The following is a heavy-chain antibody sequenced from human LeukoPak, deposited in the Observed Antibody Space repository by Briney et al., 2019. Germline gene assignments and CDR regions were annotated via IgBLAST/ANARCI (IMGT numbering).Heavy chain of an antibody. CDR2: IYYSGST. J-gene: IGHJ4*02. V-gene: IGHV4-39*07. Sequence: SETLSLTCTVSGGSISSSSYYWGWIRQPPGKGLEWIGSIYYSGSTNYNPSLKSRVTISVDTSKNQFSLKLSSVTAADTAVYYCARGGVWGAYFDYWGQGTLVTVSS. D-gene: IGHD3-16*01. CDR3: ARGGVWGAYFDY. CDR1: GGSISSSSYY.